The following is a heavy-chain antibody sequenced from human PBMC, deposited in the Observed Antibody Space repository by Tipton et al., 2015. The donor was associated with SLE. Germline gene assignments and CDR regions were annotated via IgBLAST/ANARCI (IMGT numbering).Heavy chain of an antibody. CDR2: ISNSSSYI. J-gene: IGHJ4*02. CDR3: ARSHYDGSGFYFDY. D-gene: IGHD3-22*01. V-gene: IGHV3-21*03. CDR1: GFTFSSYS. Sequence: SLRLSCAASGFTFSSYSMNWVRQAPGKGLEWVSSISNSSSYIYYADSVKGRFTISRDNAKNSLYLQMNSLRAEDTAVFYCARSHYDGSGFYFDYWGQGTLVTVSS.